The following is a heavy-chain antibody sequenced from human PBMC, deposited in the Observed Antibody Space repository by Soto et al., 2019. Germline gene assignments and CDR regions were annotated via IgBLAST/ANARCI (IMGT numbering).Heavy chain of an antibody. CDR2: ISQSGNT. J-gene: IGHJ4*02. CDR1: SGSFSGYY. Sequence: SETLSLTCSIYSGSFSGYYWSWIRQPPGKGLEWIGEISQSGNTNYSPSPKSRVSISIDTSKKQFSLNLASVSAADTAVYYCARAPKVSGSSQTRPDFWGQGTLVTVSS. V-gene: IGHV4-34*01. CDR3: ARAPKVSGSSQTRPDF. D-gene: IGHD6-6*01.